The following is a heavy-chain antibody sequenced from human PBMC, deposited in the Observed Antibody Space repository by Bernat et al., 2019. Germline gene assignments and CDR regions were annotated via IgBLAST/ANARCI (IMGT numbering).Heavy chain of an antibody. J-gene: IGHJ6*02. CDR2: ISYDGSNK. Sequence: QVQLVESGGGVVQPGRSLRLSCAASGFTFSSYAMHWVRQAPGKGLEWVAFISYDGSNKYYADSVKGRFTISRDNSKNTLYLQMNSLRAEDTAVYYCESEAPYSSSWYKDYYCMAVWGQGTPVTVSS. D-gene: IGHD6-13*01. CDR3: ESEAPYSSSWYKDYYCMAV. CDR1: GFTFSSYA. V-gene: IGHV3-30-3*01.